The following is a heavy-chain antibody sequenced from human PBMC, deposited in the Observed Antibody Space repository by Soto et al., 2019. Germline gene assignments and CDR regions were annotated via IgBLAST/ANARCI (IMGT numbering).Heavy chain of an antibody. D-gene: IGHD2-15*01. CDR1: GGYLINGDTY. V-gene: IGHV4-31*03. CDR2: INYRGTT. CDR3: ARDAPGVAPY. J-gene: IGHJ4*02. Sequence: PSETLSLTCPVSGGYLINGDTYLNWIRQHPEKGLEWMGYINYRGTTNYNPALKSRILISIDTSKNQFSLRLTSVTAADTAVYYCARDAPGVAPYWGQGTLVTVSS.